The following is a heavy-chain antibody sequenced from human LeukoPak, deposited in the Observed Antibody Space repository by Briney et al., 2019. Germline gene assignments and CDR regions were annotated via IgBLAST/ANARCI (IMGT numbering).Heavy chain of an antibody. CDR2: IIPILGIA. D-gene: IGHD3-10*01. Sequence: SVKVSCKASGYTFTSYGISWVRQAPGQGLEWMGRIIPILGIANYAQKFQGRVTITADKSTSTAYMELSSLRSEDTAVYYCGGAGPVLLWFGELSRWGQGTLVTVSS. CDR3: GGAGPVLLWFGELSR. CDR1: GYTFTSYG. V-gene: IGHV1-69*04. J-gene: IGHJ4*02.